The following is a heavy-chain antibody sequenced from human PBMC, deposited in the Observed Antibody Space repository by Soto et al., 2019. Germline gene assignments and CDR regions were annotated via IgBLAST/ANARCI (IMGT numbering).Heavy chain of an antibody. CDR2: IKQDGSER. J-gene: IGHJ4*02. D-gene: IGHD1-26*01. CDR3: ARDHIVGATNFDY. V-gene: IGHV3-7*01. Sequence: VGSLRLSCAASGCTCIDYWMSWVRQAPGKGLEWVANIKQDGSERYYVDSVKGRFTISRDNAKNSLYLQMNSLRAEDTAVYYCARDHIVGATNFDYWGQGTLVTVSS. CDR1: GCTCIDYW.